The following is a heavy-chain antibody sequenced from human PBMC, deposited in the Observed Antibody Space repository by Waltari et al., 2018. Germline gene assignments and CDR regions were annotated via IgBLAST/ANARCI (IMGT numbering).Heavy chain of an antibody. Sequence: QVQLVQSGAEVKKPGSSGKVSCKASGGTFSSYAISWVRQAPGQGLEWMGGIIPIFGTANYAQKFQGRVTITTDESTSTAYMELSSLRSEDTAVYYCASEKTGYYYYYGMDVWGQGTTVTVSS. CDR3: ASEKTGYYYYYGMDV. V-gene: IGHV1-69*05. CDR2: IIPIFGTA. CDR1: GGTFSSYA. J-gene: IGHJ6*02.